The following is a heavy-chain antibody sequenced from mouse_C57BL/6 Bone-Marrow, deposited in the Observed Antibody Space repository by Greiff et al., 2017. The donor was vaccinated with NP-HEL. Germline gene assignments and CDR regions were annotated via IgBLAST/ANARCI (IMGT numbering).Heavy chain of an antibody. CDR2: IYPSDSET. Sequence: VQLQQPGAELVRPGSSVKLSCKASGYTFTSYWMDWVKQRPGQGLEWIGNIYPSDSETHYNQKFKDKATLTVDKSSSTAYMQLSSLTSEDSAVYYCARTGYQVYFDYWGQGTTLTVSS. CDR3: ARTGYQVYFDY. D-gene: IGHD2-14*01. V-gene: IGHV1-61*01. J-gene: IGHJ2*01. CDR1: GYTFTSYW.